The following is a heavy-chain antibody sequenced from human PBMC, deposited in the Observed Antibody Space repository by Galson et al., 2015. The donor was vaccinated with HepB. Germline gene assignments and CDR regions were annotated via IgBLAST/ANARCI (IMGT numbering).Heavy chain of an antibody. V-gene: IGHV3-7*03. Sequence: SLRLSCAASGFTFSNYWMSWVRQAPGKGLEWLANVDKYGIDKYYVDSVKDRFTISRDNAKNSIYLQMDCLRGEDTAVYYCAALDTAKPQASGFWGRGTRDSVSS. CDR3: AALDTAKPQASGF. CDR1: GFTFSNYW. J-gene: IGHJ4*02. CDR2: VDKYGIDK. D-gene: IGHD5-18*01.